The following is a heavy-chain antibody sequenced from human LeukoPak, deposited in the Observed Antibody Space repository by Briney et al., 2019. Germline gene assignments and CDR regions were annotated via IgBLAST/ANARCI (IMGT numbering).Heavy chain of an antibody. D-gene: IGHD5-12*01. J-gene: IGHJ6*04. Sequence: SETLSLTCTVSGGSISRGDYYWSWIRQPPGKGLEWIGYIYYSGSTYYNPSLKSRVTIAVDTSKTQFSLKLSSVTAADTAVYYCARDWSGYDYYYGMDVWGKGTTVTVSS. V-gene: IGHV4-30-4*01. CDR2: IYYSGST. CDR1: GGSISRGDYY. CDR3: ARDWSGYDYYYGMDV.